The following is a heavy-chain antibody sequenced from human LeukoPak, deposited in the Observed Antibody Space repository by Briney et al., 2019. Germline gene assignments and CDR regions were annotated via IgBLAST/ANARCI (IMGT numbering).Heavy chain of an antibody. V-gene: IGHV3-11*01. CDR1: RFTFSDYY. D-gene: IGHD3-3*01. J-gene: IGHJ6*02. CDR3: ARGWSGYYTGYYGMDV. CDR2: ISSSGSTI. Sequence: GGSLRLSCAASRFTFSDYYMSWIRQAPGKGLEWVSYISSSGSTIYYADSVKGRFTISRDNAKNSLYLQMSSLRAEDTAMYYCARGWSGYYTGYYGMDVWGQGTTVTVSS.